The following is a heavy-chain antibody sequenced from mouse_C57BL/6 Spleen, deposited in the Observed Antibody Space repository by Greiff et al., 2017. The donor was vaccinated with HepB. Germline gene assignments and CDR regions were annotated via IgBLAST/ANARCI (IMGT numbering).Heavy chain of an antibody. CDR2: ISDGGSYT. D-gene: IGHD3-3*01. J-gene: IGHJ4*01. CDR1: GFTFSSYA. CDR3: ARGSRTNYAMDY. Sequence: EVKLVESGGGLVKPGGSLKLSCAASGFTFSSYAMSWVRQTPEKRLEWVATISDGGSYTYYPDNVKGRFTISRDNAKNNLYLQMSHLKSEDTAMYYCARGSRTNYAMDYWGQGTSVTVSS. V-gene: IGHV5-4*03.